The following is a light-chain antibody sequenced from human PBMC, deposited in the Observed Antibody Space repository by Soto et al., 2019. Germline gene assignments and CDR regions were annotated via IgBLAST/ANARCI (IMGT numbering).Light chain of an antibody. CDR2: KAS. J-gene: IGKJ1*01. CDR3: QEYNDYWT. V-gene: IGKV1-5*03. Sequence: DIQMTQSPSTLFASVGDRVTITCRASQSINSWLAWYQQKPGKAPKLLIYKASGLQSGVPSRFSGSGSGTEFTLTISSLQPDDFATYYCQEYNDYWTFGQGTKVEIK. CDR1: QSINSW.